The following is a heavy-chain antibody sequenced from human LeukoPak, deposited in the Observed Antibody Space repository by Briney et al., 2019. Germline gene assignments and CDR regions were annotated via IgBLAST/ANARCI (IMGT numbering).Heavy chain of an antibody. Sequence: GGSLRLSCAASGFTFSSYAMHWVRQAPGKGLEWVAVISYDGSNKYYADSVKGRFTISRDNSKNTLYLQMNSLRAEDTAVYYCARDPWRVDTAMVPFDYWGQGTLVTVSS. CDR1: GFTFSSYA. D-gene: IGHD5-18*01. J-gene: IGHJ4*02. CDR2: ISYDGSNK. CDR3: ARDPWRVDTAMVPFDY. V-gene: IGHV3-30-3*01.